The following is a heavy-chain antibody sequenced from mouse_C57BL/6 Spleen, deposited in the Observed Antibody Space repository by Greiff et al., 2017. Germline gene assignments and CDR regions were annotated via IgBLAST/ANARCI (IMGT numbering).Heavy chain of an antibody. Sequence: VKLQESGPELVKPGASVKISCKASGYAFSSSWMNWVKQRPGKGLEWIGRIYPGDGDTNYNGKFKGKATLTADKSSSTAYMQLSSLTSEDSAVYFCASLDSSGPYYAMDYWGQGTSVTVSS. D-gene: IGHD3-2*02. CDR3: ASLDSSGPYYAMDY. CDR2: IYPGDGDT. CDR1: GYAFSSSW. V-gene: IGHV1-82*01. J-gene: IGHJ4*01.